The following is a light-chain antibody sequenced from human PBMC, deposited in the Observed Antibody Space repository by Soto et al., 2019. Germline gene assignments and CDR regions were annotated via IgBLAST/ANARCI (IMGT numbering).Light chain of an antibody. V-gene: IGKV3-15*01. CDR1: RSISSD. CDR2: GAS. Sequence: EIVMTQSPATLSVSPGERATLSCRASRSISSDLAWYQQKPGQAPRLLIYGASTRATGIPARFSGSGSGTEFTLTISSLQSEDVALYYCQQYNNWPPLTFGGGTKVEIK. CDR3: QQYNNWPPLT. J-gene: IGKJ4*01.